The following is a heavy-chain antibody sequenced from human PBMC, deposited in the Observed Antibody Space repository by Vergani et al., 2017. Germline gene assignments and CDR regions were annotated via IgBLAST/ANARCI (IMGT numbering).Heavy chain of an antibody. CDR1: GGSISSGSYY. D-gene: IGHD6-6*01. V-gene: IGHV4-61*02. Sequence: QVQLQESGPGLVKPSQTLSLTCTVSGGSISSGSYYWSWIRQPAGKGLEWIGRRYTSGSTHYKPSLKSRVPISVDTSNNQFSLTLNSVTAAVTAVYYCASRGASIAARPEGVWFDPWGQGTLVTVSS. J-gene: IGHJ5*02. CDR2: RYTSGST. CDR3: ASRGASIAARPEGVWFDP.